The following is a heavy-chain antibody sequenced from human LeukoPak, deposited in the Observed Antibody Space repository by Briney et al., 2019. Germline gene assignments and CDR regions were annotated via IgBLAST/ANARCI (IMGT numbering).Heavy chain of an antibody. CDR2: IYYSGST. Sequence: SETLSLTCTVSGGSISSGDYYWSWIRQPPGKGLKWIGYIYYSGSTYYNPSIKSRVTISVDTSKIHFSLKLSSVTAADTALYYCASSRRYYYGSSGYYAFDIWGQGTMVTVSS. D-gene: IGHD3-22*01. CDR3: ASSRRYYYGSSGYYAFDI. V-gene: IGHV4-30-4*08. CDR1: GGSISSGDYY. J-gene: IGHJ3*02.